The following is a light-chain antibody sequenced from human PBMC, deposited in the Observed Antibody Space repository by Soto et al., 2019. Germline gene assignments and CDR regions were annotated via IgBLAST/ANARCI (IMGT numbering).Light chain of an antibody. J-gene: IGKJ4*01. CDR1: QSVSSY. CDR2: DAS. V-gene: IGKV3-11*01. Sequence: EVVLTQSPATLSLSHGERATLSCRASQSVSSYLAWYQQKPGQAPRLLIYDASNRATGIPARFSGSGSGTDFTLTIISLEPEDFAVYYCQQYNNWPLTFGGGTKVDI. CDR3: QQYNNWPLT.